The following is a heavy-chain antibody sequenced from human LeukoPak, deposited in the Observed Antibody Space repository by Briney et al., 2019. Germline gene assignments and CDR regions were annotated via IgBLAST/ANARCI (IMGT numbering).Heavy chain of an antibody. Sequence: SETLSLTCTVSGGSISSYYWSWIRQPAGKGLEWIGRIYTSGSTNYNPSLKSRATMSVDTSKNQFSLKLSSVTAADTAVYYCARDGVVAATGPVGLAYYYYYMDVWGKGTTVTVSS. CDR1: GGSISSYY. D-gene: IGHD2-15*01. CDR3: ARDGVVAATGPVGLAYYYYYMDV. V-gene: IGHV4-4*07. CDR2: IYTSGST. J-gene: IGHJ6*03.